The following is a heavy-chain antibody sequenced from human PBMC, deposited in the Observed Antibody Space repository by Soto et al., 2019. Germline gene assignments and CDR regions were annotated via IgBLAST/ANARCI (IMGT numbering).Heavy chain of an antibody. CDR2: IIPIFGTA. Sequence: VASVKVSCKASGGTFSSYAISWVRQAPGQGLEWMGGIIPIFGTANYAQKFQGRVTITADESTSTAYMELSSLRSEDTAVYYCARNRGGYCSGGSCYSTRKDNLNWFDPWGQGTQVTVSS. CDR1: GGTFSSYA. D-gene: IGHD2-15*01. CDR3: ARNRGGYCSGGSCYSTRKDNLNWFDP. V-gene: IGHV1-69*13. J-gene: IGHJ5*02.